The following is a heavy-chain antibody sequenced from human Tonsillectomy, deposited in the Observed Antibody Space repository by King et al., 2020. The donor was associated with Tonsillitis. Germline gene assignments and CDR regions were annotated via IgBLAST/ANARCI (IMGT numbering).Heavy chain of an antibody. CDR1: GYTFTSNY. V-gene: IGHV1-46*01. Sequence: QLVQSGAEVKKPGASVKVSCKASGYTFTSNYMHWVRQAPGQGLEWMGIINPSGGSTTYARKFQGRVTIPRDTSTSTVCMELSSLTSEEPAVYYCARDPQNWVTYRYDSYYHGMDAWGQGTTVTVSS. J-gene: IGHJ6*02. CDR2: INPSGGST. D-gene: IGHD3-16*02. CDR3: ARDPQNWVTYRYDSYYHGMDA.